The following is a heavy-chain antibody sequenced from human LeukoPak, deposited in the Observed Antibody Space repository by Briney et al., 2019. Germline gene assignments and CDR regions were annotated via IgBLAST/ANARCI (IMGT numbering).Heavy chain of an antibody. Sequence: ASVKVSCKASGGTFSSNGISWVRQAPGQGLEWMGWISAYNGNTNYAQKLQGRVTMTTDTSTSTAYMELRSLRSDDTAVYYCASSYYYDSSGYSHYYYYYGMDVWGQGTTVTVSS. CDR1: GGTFSSNG. J-gene: IGHJ6*02. D-gene: IGHD3-22*01. CDR3: ASSYYYDSSGYSHYYYYYGMDV. CDR2: ISAYNGNT. V-gene: IGHV1-18*01.